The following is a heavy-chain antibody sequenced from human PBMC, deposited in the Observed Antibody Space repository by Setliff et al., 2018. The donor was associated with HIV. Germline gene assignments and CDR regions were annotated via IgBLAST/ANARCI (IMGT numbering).Heavy chain of an antibody. CDR2: INTNSGHT. J-gene: IGHJ6*04. D-gene: IGHD3-16*01. V-gene: IGHV1-18*01. Sequence: ASVKVSCKASGYTFTSYGITWVRQAPGQGLEWMGWINTNSGHTDYAQKLQDRVTITADTSSTTAYMELSSLRSDDTAVYYCARDLNYVVDVWGKGTTVTVSS. CDR1: GYTFTSYG. CDR3: ARDLNYVVDV.